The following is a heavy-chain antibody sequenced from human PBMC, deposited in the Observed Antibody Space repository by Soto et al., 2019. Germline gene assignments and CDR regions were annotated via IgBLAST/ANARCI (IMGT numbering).Heavy chain of an antibody. D-gene: IGHD6-19*01. CDR2: INAGNGNT. V-gene: IGHV1-3*01. J-gene: IGHJ5*01. Sequence: ASVKVSCKASGYTFTSYAMHWVRQAPGQRLEWMGWINAGNGNTKYSQKLQGRVTITRDTSASTAYMELSSLRSEDTAVYYCARGLAGPLHWFDSWGQGTLVTVSS. CDR3: ARGLAGPLHWFDS. CDR1: GYTFTSYA.